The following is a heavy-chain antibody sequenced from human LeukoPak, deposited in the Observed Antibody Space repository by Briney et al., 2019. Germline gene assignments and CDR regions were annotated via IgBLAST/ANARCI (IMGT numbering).Heavy chain of an antibody. CDR1: GFTFSSYW. CDR2: IKSDGSNT. V-gene: IGHV3-74*01. J-gene: IGHJ5*02. D-gene: IGHD1-7*01. Sequence: GGSLRLSCAASGFTFSSYWMHWVRQAPGKGLVWVSRIKSDGSNTNYADSVKGRFTISRDNAKKTLYLQMNSLRAEDTAVYYCVRGDYNWDYWFVLWGQGTLVTVSS. CDR3: VRGDYNWDYWFVL.